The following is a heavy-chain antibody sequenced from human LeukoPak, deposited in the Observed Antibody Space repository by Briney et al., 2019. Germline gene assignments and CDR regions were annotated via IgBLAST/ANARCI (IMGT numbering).Heavy chain of an antibody. D-gene: IGHD3-10*01. J-gene: IGHJ5*02. CDR3: AKDLKSDGSGVNWFDP. CDR1: DFTFSFYW. Sequence: GGSLRLSCAASDFTFSFYWMTWVRQAPGEGLEWVANILPDGSEKYYLDSVKGRFTISRDNSKNTLYLQMNSLRADDTAVYYCAKDLKSDGSGVNWFDPWGQGTLVTVSS. CDR2: ILPDGSEK. V-gene: IGHV3-7*01.